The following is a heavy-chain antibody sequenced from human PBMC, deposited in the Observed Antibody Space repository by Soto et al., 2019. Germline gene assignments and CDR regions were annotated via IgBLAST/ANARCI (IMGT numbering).Heavy chain of an antibody. D-gene: IGHD3-10*01. CDR3: ARQYYYGSGSYYGMDV. V-gene: IGHV4-39*01. CDR1: GASITSGSSY. CDR2: MYYGGST. J-gene: IGHJ6*02. Sequence: SETLSLTCTVSGASITSGSSYWGLIRQPPGKGLEWIGNMYYGGSTYYNPSLKSRVTISVDTSKNQFSLRLSSVTAADTAVYYCARQYYYGSGSYYGMDVWDQGTTVT.